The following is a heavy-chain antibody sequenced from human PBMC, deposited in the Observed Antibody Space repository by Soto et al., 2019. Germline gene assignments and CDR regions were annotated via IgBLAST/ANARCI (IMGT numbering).Heavy chain of an antibody. V-gene: IGHV1-8*01. J-gene: IGHJ4*02. CDR1: GYTFTSYD. CDR2: MNPNSGNT. CDR3: ARVFTMIRGAVGY. D-gene: IGHD3-10*01. Sequence: EASVKVSCKASGYTFTSYDINWVRQATGQGLEWVGWMNPNSGNTGYAQKFQGRVTMTRDTSISTAYMQLSSLRSEDTAVYYCARVFTMIRGAVGYWGQGTLVTVSS.